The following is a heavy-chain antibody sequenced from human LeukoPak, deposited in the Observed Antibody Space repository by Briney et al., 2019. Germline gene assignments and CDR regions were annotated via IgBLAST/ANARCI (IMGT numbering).Heavy chain of an antibody. Sequence: WASVKVSCKVSGYTLTELSMHWARQAPGKGLEWMGGFDPEDGETIYAQKFQGRVTMTEDTSTDTAYMELSSLRSEDTAVYYCATLTTADAFDIWGQGTMVTVSS. CDR3: ATLTTADAFDI. CDR2: FDPEDGET. J-gene: IGHJ3*02. V-gene: IGHV1-24*01. CDR1: GYTLTELS. D-gene: IGHD1-14*01.